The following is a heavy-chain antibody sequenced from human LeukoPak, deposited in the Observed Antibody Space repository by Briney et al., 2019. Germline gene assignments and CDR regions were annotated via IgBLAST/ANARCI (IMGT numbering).Heavy chain of an antibody. Sequence: SQTLSLTCTVSGASIRSGDYYWSWIRQPPGKGLEWIGYIYDSGSTYYNPSLKSRITISVDTSENRFSLKLSSVTATDTAVYYCARDRDGYGYFDYWGQGTLVTVSS. CDR2: IYDSGST. CDR3: ARDRDGYGYFDY. V-gene: IGHV4-30-4*01. CDR1: GASIRSGDYY. J-gene: IGHJ4*02. D-gene: IGHD5-24*01.